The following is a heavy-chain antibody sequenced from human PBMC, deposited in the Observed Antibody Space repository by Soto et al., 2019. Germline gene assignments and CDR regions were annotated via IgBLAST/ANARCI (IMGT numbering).Heavy chain of an antibody. CDR2: ISYDGSNK. Sequence: QVKLVESGGGVVQPGRSLRLSCAASGFTCSSNAMHWVRQAPGKGLEWVAVISYDGSNKYYADSVKGRFTISRDNSKNTLYLQMNSLRAEDTAVYYCAKAYSSSSYYYYGMDVWGQGTTVTVSS. D-gene: IGHD6-6*01. V-gene: IGHV3-30-3*01. J-gene: IGHJ6*02. CDR1: GFTCSSNA. CDR3: AKAYSSSSYYYYGMDV.